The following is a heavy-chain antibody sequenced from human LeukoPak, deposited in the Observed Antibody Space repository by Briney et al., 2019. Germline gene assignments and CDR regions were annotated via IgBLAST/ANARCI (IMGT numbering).Heavy chain of an antibody. V-gene: IGHV1-18*01. CDR3: ARDRGLVGALYYFDY. CDR1: GYTFTSYG. Sequence: ASVKVSCKASGYTFTSYGISWVRQAPGQGLEWMGWISAYNGNTNYAQKLQGRVTMTTDTSTSTAYMELRSLRSDDTAVYYCARDRGLVGALYYFDYWGQGTLVTVSS. J-gene: IGHJ4*02. D-gene: IGHD1-26*01. CDR2: ISAYNGNT.